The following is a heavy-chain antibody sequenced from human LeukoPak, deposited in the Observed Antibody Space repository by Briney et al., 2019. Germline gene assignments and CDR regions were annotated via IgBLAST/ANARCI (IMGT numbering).Heavy chain of an antibody. V-gene: IGHV1-8*01. D-gene: IGHD4-17*01. CDR1: GYTFTSYD. CDR3: ARVARFGLRFLGY. Sequence: ASVKVSCKASGYTFTSYDINWVRQATGRGLEWMGWMNPKSGNTGYAQKFQGRVTMTRNTSISTAYMELSSLRSEDTAVYYCARVARFGLRFLGYWGQGTLVTVSS. J-gene: IGHJ4*02. CDR2: MNPKSGNT.